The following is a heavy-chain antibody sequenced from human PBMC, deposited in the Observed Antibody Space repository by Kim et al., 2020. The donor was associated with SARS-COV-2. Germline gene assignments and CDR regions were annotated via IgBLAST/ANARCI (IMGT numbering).Heavy chain of an antibody. CDR2: ISSSSSYI. CDR1: GFTFSSYS. Sequence: GGSLRLSCAASGFTFSSYSMNWVRQAPGKGLDWVSSISSSSSYIYYADSVKGRFTISRDNAKNSLYLQMNSLRAEDTAVYYCARVLVVVDKYDSSGYWNWFDHWGQGTLVTVSS. D-gene: IGHD3-22*01. V-gene: IGHV3-21*01. CDR3: ARVLVVVDKYDSSGYWNWFDH. J-gene: IGHJ5*02.